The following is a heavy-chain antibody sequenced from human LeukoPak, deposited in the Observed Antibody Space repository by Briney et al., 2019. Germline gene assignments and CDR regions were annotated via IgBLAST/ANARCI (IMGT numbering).Heavy chain of an antibody. J-gene: IGHJ4*02. V-gene: IGHV3-48*03. CDR1: GFTFSSYE. CDR3: AGERGGYGFY. D-gene: IGHD5-12*01. CDR2: ISSSGSTI. Sequence: GGSLRLSCAASGFTFSSYEMNWVRQAPGKGLEWVSYISSSGSTIYYADSVKGRFTISRDDAKNSLYLQMNSLRGDDTAMYYCAGERGGYGFYWGQGTLVTVSS.